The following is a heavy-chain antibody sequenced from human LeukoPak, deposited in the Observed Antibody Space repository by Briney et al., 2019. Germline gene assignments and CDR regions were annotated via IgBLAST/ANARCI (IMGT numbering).Heavy chain of an antibody. CDR2: IYHSGST. J-gene: IGHJ4*02. CDR3: ARGYYDSSGSLDY. CDR1: GGSISSGGYY. V-gene: IGHV4-30-2*01. D-gene: IGHD3-22*01. Sequence: SQTLSLTCTVSGGSISSGGYYWSWIRQPPGKGLEWIGYIYHSGSTYYNPSLKSRVTISVDRSKNQFSLKLSSVTAADTAVYYCARGYYDSSGSLDYWGQGTLVTVSS.